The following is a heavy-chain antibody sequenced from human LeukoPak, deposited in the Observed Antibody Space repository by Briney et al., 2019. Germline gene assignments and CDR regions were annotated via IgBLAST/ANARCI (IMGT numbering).Heavy chain of an antibody. CDR3: ARDYTRYYDKRHHLGSFDI. CDR1: GYTLTELS. J-gene: IGHJ3*02. CDR2: FDPEDGET. D-gene: IGHD3-22*01. Sequence: ASVKVSCKVSGYTLTELSMHWVRQAPGKGLEWMGGFDPEDGETIYAQKFQGRVTMTEDTSTDTAYMELSSLRSEDTAVYYCARDYTRYYDKRHHLGSFDIWGQGTMVTVSS. V-gene: IGHV1-24*01.